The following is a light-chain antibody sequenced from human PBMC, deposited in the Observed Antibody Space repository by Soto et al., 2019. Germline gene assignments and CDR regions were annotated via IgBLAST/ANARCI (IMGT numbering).Light chain of an antibody. CDR3: QKYNGAPQT. CDR2: AAS. V-gene: IGKV1-27*01. CDR1: QGIIDY. Sequence: DIQMTQSPSSLSASVGDRVTITCRASQGIIDYLAWYQQKPGKAPKLLIYAASTLQSGVPSRFSGSGSGTDFTLTISGLQPEDVATYFCQKYNGAPQTFGQGTKVEIK. J-gene: IGKJ1*01.